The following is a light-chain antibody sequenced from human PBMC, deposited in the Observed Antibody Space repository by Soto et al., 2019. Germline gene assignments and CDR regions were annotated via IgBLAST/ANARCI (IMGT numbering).Light chain of an antibody. V-gene: IGLV2-14*01. CDR2: EVR. Sequence: QSVLTQPASVPGSPGQSLTISCTGTSSDVRGYNYVSWYQQHPGKAPKLMIYEVRNRPAGVSYRFSGSKSGNKASLTLSGLQAEDVSDYYCIKYTRGSSYVFGAGNK. CDR1: SSDVRGYNY. CDR3: IKYTRGSSYV. J-gene: IGLJ1*01.